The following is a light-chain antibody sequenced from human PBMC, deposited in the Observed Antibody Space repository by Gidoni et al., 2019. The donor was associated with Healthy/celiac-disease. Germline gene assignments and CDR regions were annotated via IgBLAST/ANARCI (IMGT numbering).Light chain of an antibody. Sequence: QSALTQPASVSGSPVQSITISCTGTSSDVGGYNYVSWYQQHPGKAPKLMIDEVSNRPSGVSNRFSGSKSGKTAALTITGLQAEDEADYYGSSYTSSSTYVFGTGTKVTVL. V-gene: IGLV2-14*01. CDR1: SSDVGGYNY. J-gene: IGLJ1*01. CDR2: EVS. CDR3: SSYTSSSTYV.